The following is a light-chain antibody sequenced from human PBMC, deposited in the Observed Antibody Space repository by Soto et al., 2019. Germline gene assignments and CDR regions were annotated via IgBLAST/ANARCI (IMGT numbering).Light chain of an antibody. CDR3: AAWDDSLIGYV. J-gene: IGLJ1*01. V-gene: IGLV2-8*01. CDR2: EVS. CDR1: SSDVGGYNY. Sequence: QSALTQPPSASGSPGQSVTISCTGTSSDVGGYNYVSWYQQHPGKAPKLMIYEVSKRPSGVPDRFSGSKSGNTASLTVSGLQAEDEAGYYCAAWDDSLIGYVFGTGTKVTVL.